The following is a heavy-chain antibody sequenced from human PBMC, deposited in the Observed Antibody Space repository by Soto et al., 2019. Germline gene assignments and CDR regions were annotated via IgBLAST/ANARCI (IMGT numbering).Heavy chain of an antibody. CDR3: AIGYSSGWYAEYFQH. J-gene: IGHJ1*01. CDR1: GGTFSSYA. V-gene: IGHV1-69*04. Sequence: SVKVSCKASGGTFSSYAISWVRQVPGQGLEWMGRIIPIFGIANYAQKFQGRVTITADKSTSTAYMELSSLRSEDTSVYYCAIGYSSGWYAEYFQHWGQGTLVTVSS. CDR2: IIPIFGIA. D-gene: IGHD6-19*01.